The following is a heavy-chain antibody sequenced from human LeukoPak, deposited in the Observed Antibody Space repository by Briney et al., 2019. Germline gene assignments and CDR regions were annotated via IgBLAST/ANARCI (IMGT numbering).Heavy chain of an antibody. J-gene: IGHJ4*02. D-gene: IGHD5-18*01. CDR2: INHSGST. CDR1: GGSFSGYY. V-gene: IGHV4-34*01. Sequence: SETLSLTCAVYGGSFSGYYWSWIRQPPGRGLEWIGEINHSGSTNYNPSLKSRVTISVDTSKNQFSLKLSSVTAADTAVYYCARATAMARLDYWGQGTLVTVSS. CDR3: ARATAMARLDY.